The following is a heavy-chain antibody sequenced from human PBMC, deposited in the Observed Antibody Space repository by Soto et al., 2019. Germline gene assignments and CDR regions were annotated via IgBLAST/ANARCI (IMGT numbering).Heavy chain of an antibody. CDR1: GFTFSSYS. V-gene: IGHV3-21*02. Sequence: EVQLVESGGGLVKPGGSLRLSCATSGFTFSSYSMNWVRQAPGKGLEWVSSISSSSSYIYYAASVKGRFTISRDNAKNSLFLQMSSLRAEDTAVYYCARARDYGGMGHLQHWGQGTLVTISS. J-gene: IGHJ1*01. D-gene: IGHD4-17*01. CDR3: ARARDYGGMGHLQH. CDR2: ISSSSSYI.